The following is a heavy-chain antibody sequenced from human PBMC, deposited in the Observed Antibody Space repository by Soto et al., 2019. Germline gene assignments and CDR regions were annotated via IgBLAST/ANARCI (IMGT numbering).Heavy chain of an antibody. D-gene: IGHD1-1*01. J-gene: IGHJ5*02. V-gene: IGHV4-4*07. CDR3: VRDGTNTLRGWFDP. CDR2: IYATGTT. CDR1: GASISCFY. Sequence: PSETLSLTCTVSGASISCFYWSWIRTYAGKGLEWIGRIYATGTTDYNPSLKSRVMMSVDTSKKQFSLKLRSVTAADTAVYYCVRDGTNTLRGWFDPWGQGISVTVSS.